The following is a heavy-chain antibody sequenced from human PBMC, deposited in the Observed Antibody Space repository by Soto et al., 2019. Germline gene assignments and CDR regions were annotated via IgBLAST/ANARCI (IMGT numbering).Heavy chain of an antibody. Sequence: VGSLRLSCASSVCTFSNYGLHCVRHSPGKWLEWVAFIWYDGSNKYYADSVKGRFTIFRVNSQNTLYLQMDSLRVEDTAVYYCATQYSPSDFFYYGMEVWGQGTTVSVS. V-gene: IGHV3-30*02. CDR1: VCTFSNYG. CDR3: ATQYSPSDFFYYGMEV. D-gene: IGHD5-18*01. CDR2: IWYDGSNK. J-gene: IGHJ6*01.